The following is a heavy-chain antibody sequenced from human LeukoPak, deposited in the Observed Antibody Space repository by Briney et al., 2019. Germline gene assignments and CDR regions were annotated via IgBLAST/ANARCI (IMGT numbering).Heavy chain of an antibody. J-gene: IGHJ4*02. CDR3: ARDPSGLEPLDY. CDR2: ISYDGSNK. Sequence: GGSLRLSCAASGFTFSSYAMHWVRQAPGKGLEWVAVISYDGSNKYYADSVKGRITISRDNSKNTLYLQMNSLRAEDTAVYYCARDPSGLEPLDYWGQGTLVTVSS. D-gene: IGHD1-14*01. V-gene: IGHV3-30-3*01. CDR1: GFTFSSYA.